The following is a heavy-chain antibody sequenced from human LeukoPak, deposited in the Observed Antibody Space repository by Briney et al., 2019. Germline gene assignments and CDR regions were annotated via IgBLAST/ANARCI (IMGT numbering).Heavy chain of an antibody. CDR2: ISAYNGNT. CDR1: GYTFSIYG. Sequence: WASVKVSCKASGYTFSIYGMNWVRQAPGQGLEWMGWISAYNGNTNYAQKLQGRVTMTTDTSTSTAYMELRSLRSDDTAVYYCARPTTDYGDPGIFDYWGQGTLVTVSS. V-gene: IGHV1-18*01. J-gene: IGHJ4*02. CDR3: ARPTTDYGDPGIFDY. D-gene: IGHD4-17*01.